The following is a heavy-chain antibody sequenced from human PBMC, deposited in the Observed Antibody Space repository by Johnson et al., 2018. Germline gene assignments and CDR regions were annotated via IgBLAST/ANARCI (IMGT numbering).Heavy chain of an antibody. D-gene: IGHD1-26*01. CDR3: ARGRTRYSDDPFDI. CDR1: GYTFTSYH. Sequence: QVQLVQSGAEVKKPGASVKVSCKASGYTFTSYHVHWVRQAPGQGLEWMGIINPSGGSTTYSQKLQGIVTGTRDTSTSTVYMEVNSLRSEDTAGYYCARGRTRYSDDPFDIWGQGTVVTGSS. CDR2: INPSGGST. J-gene: IGHJ3*02. V-gene: IGHV1-46*04.